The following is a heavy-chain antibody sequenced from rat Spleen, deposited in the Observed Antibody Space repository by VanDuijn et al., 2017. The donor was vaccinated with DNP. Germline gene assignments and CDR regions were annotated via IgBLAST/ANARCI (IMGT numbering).Heavy chain of an antibody. V-gene: IGHV2-6*01. Sequence: QVQLRESGPGLVQPSQTLSLTCTVAGFSLTSFTVSWVRQPPGKGLEWIATISSGGSTYYNSALKSRLSISSDTSKSQVFLKMNSLQTEDTAIYFCTRDVPNYLDYWGQGIMVTVSS. J-gene: IGHJ2*01. CDR1: GFSLTSFT. CDR2: ISSGGST. CDR3: TRDVPNYLDY.